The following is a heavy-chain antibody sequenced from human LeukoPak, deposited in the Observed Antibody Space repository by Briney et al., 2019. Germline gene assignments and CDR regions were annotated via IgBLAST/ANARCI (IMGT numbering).Heavy chain of an antibody. J-gene: IGHJ4*02. CDR3: ARHPNGAYGVFNY. CDR2: IYYRGNT. V-gene: IGHV4-39*01. D-gene: IGHD2-8*01. Sequence: SETLSLTCTVSGGSISSSSYYWGWIRQPPGKGLEWIGSIYYRGNTYYNPSLKSRVTISVDTSKNQFSLKLSSVTAADTALYYCARHPNGAYGVFNYWGQGTLVTVSS. CDR1: GGSISSSSYY.